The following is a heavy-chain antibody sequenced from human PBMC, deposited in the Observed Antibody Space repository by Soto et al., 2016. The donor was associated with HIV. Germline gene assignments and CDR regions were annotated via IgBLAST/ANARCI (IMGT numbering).Heavy chain of an antibody. Sequence: VGSGGRIIPPGGSLKVSCKASGLKFSSYWMSWVRQVPGKGLMWVSRISGDGTSQHYADSVKGRFIISRDNAKKIVYLEMNSLTVDDTAIYYCVRGVKDESNSAGLFNYWGQGTLVTVSS. J-gene: IGHJ1*01. CDR2: ISGDGTSQ. CDR3: VRGVKDESNSAGLFNY. D-gene: IGHD3-10*01. V-gene: IGHV3-74*01. CDR1: GLKFSSYW.